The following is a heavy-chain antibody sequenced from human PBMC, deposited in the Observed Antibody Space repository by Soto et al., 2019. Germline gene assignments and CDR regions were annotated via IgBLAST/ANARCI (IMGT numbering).Heavy chain of an antibody. D-gene: IGHD3-10*01. CDR1: GVSISSGGYY. Sequence: SETLSLTCTVSGVSISSGGYYWSWIRQHSGKGLEWIGYIYYSGSTYYNPSLKSRVTISVDTSKNQFSLKLSSVTAADTAVYYCARAGRASITMVRGAIYYFDYWGQGTLVTVSS. CDR3: ARAGRASITMVRGAIYYFDY. J-gene: IGHJ4*02. CDR2: IYYSGST. V-gene: IGHV4-31*03.